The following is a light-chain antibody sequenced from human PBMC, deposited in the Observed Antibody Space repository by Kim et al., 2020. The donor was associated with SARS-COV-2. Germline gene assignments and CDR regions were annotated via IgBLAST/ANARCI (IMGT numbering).Light chain of an antibody. Sequence: LSPGGRATLSCRASQSVSSNLAWYQQRPGQAPRLLIYDTSNRATGIPARFSGSGSGTDFTLTINSLEPEDFAVYYCQQRSKWPISFGPGTKVDIK. CDR2: DTS. CDR1: QSVSSN. J-gene: IGKJ3*01. CDR3: QQRSKWPIS. V-gene: IGKV3-11*01.